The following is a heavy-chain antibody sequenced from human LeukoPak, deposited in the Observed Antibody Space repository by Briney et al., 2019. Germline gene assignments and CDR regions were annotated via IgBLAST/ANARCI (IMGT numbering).Heavy chain of an antibody. CDR1: GYTFTSYG. CDR2: ISAYNDNT. D-gene: IGHD3-9*01. Sequence: ASVKVSCKASGYTFTSYGISWVRQAPGQGLEWMGWISAYNDNTNYAQKLQGRVTMTTDTSTSTAYIELRSLRSDDTAVYYCARDWTRYYDILGYWGQGTLVTVSS. J-gene: IGHJ4*02. CDR3: ARDWTRYYDILGY. V-gene: IGHV1-18*01.